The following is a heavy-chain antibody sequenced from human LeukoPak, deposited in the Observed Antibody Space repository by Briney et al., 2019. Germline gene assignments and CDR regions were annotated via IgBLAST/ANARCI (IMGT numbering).Heavy chain of an antibody. D-gene: IGHD6-13*01. J-gene: IGHJ4*02. V-gene: IGHV4-34*01. CDR3: ARAGYSSSWYGYYFDY. Sequence: SETLSLTCAVYGGSFSGYYWSWNRQPPGKGLEWIGEINHSGSTNYNPSLKSRVTISVDTSKNQFSLKLSSVTAADTAVYYCARAGYSSSWYGYYFDYWGQGTLVTVSS. CDR1: GGSFSGYY. CDR2: INHSGST.